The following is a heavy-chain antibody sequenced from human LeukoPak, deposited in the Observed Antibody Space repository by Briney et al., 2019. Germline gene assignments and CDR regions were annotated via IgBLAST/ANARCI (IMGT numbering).Heavy chain of an antibody. CDR1: GGSFSDYY. D-gene: IGHD3-10*01. V-gene: IGHV4-34*01. CDR2: INHSGST. CDR3: ARGFGELLSGGMDV. J-gene: IGHJ6*02. Sequence: SETLSLTCAVHGGSFSDYYWTWIRQPPGKGLEWIGEINHSGSTNYNPSLKSRVTISVDTSKNQFSLKVSSVTATDTALYYCARGFGELLSGGMDVWGQGTTVTVSS.